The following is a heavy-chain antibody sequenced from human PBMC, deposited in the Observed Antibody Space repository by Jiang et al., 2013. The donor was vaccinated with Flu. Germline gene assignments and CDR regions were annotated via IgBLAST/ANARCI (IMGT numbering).Heavy chain of an antibody. CDR2: INAGTGNT. D-gene: IGHD2-15*01. Sequence: SGAEVKKPGASVKVSCEASGYTFTSYAIHWVRQAPGQRLEWMGWINAGTGNTKYSQKFQGRVTITRDTSATTAYMELSSLRSEDTAMYYCARDLRVVTATYYYGMDVWG. V-gene: IGHV1-3*01. J-gene: IGHJ6*01. CDR3: ARDLRVVTATYYYGMDV. CDR1: GYTFTSYA.